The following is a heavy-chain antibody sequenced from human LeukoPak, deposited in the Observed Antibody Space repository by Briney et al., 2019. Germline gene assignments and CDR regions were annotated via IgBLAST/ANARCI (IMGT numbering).Heavy chain of an antibody. CDR2: IRYDGSNK. J-gene: IGHJ3*02. CDR1: GFTFSSYG. CDR3: AKDLNYDNDAFDI. V-gene: IGHV3-30*02. D-gene: IGHD3-22*01. Sequence: GGSLRLSCAASGFTFSSYGMHWVRQAPGKWLEWVAFIRYDGSNKHYADSVKGRFAISRDNSKNTLYLQMNSLRAEDTAVYYCAKDLNYDNDAFDIWGQGTMVTVSS.